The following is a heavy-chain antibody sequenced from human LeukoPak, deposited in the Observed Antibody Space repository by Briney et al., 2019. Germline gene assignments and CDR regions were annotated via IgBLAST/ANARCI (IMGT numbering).Heavy chain of an antibody. CDR1: GFTFSSYS. CDR3: AKDGGDGDYPHFGY. V-gene: IGHV3-48*01. CDR2: ISSSSSTT. J-gene: IGHJ4*02. Sequence: GSLRLSCAASGFTFSSYSMNWVRQAPGKGLGWGSYISSSSSTTYYADSVKGRFTTSRDNSKNTLYLQMNSLRAEDTAVYYCAKDGGDGDYPHFGYWGQGTLVTVSS. D-gene: IGHD4-17*01.